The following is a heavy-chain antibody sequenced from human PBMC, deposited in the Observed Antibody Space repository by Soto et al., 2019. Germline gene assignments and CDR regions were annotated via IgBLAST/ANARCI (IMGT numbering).Heavy chain of an antibody. D-gene: IGHD3-3*01. Sequence: VKVSCKACGGTFSSYAISWVRQAPGQGLEWMGGIIPIFGTANYAQKFQGRVTITADESTSTAYMELSSLRSEDTAVYYCAREFGVVIMSYYYYGMDVWGQGTTVTVSS. CDR1: GGTFSSYA. CDR3: AREFGVVIMSYYYYGMDV. J-gene: IGHJ6*02. CDR2: IIPIFGTA. V-gene: IGHV1-69*13.